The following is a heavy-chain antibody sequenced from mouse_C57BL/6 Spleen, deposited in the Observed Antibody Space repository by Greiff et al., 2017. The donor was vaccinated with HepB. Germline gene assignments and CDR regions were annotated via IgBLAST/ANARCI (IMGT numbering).Heavy chain of an antibody. D-gene: IGHD1-1*01. Sequence: VKLVESGPGLVQPSQSLSITCTVSGFSLTSYGVHWVRQSPGKGLEWLGVIWSGGSTDYNAAFISRLSISKDNSKSQVFFKMNSLQADDTAIYYCARNSPITTVVAWYFDVWGTGTTVTVSS. V-gene: IGHV2-2*01. J-gene: IGHJ1*03. CDR1: GFSLTSYG. CDR2: IWSGGST. CDR3: ARNSPITTVVAWYFDV.